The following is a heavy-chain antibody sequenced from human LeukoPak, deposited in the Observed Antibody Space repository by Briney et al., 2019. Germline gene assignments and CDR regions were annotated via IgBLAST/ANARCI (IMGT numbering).Heavy chain of an antibody. CDR3: ARYITISDAFDI. CDR1: GYTFTSYD. D-gene: IGHD3-3*01. Sequence: ASVKVSCKASGYTFTSYDINWVRQATGQGLEWMGWMNPNSGNTGYAQKFQGRVTMTRNTSISTAYMELSSLRSEDTAVYYCARYITISDAFDIWGQGTMVTVSS. J-gene: IGHJ3*02. V-gene: IGHV1-8*01. CDR2: MNPNSGNT.